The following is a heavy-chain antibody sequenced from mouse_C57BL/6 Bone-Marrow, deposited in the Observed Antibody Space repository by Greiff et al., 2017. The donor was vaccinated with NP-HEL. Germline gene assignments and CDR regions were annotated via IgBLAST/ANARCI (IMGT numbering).Heavy chain of an antibody. Sequence: VQLQQPGAELVRPGTSVKLSCKASGYTFTSYWMHWVKQRPGQGLEWIGVIDPSDSYTNYNQKFKGKATLTVDTSSSTAYMQLSSLTSEDSAVYYCASGNCIFAYWGQGTLVTVAA. CDR2: IDPSDSYT. V-gene: IGHV1-59*01. CDR1: GYTFTSYW. D-gene: IGHD4-1*01. J-gene: IGHJ3*01. CDR3: ASGNCIFAY.